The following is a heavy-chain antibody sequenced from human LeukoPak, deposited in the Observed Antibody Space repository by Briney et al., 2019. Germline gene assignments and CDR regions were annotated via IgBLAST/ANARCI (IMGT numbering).Heavy chain of an antibody. Sequence: GGSLRLSCAASGFTFSSYAMSWVRQAPGKGLEWVSAISGSGGSTYYADSVKGRFTISRDNSKNSLYLQMNSLRTEDTALYYCAKDKNRGTVTTPPDYWGQGTLVTVSS. J-gene: IGHJ4*02. CDR3: AKDKNRGTVTTPPDY. CDR1: GFTFSSYA. CDR2: ISGSGGST. D-gene: IGHD4-11*01. V-gene: IGHV3-23*01.